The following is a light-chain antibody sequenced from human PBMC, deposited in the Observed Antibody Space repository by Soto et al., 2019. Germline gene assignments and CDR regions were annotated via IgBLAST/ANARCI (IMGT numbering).Light chain of an antibody. V-gene: IGKV3-20*01. CDR2: ETP. J-gene: IGKJ1*01. Sequence: EIVLTQYVGLPLFFSGSRCPPSCQAHTRGLGNYLACFQKNPGQAPRLIIYETPPRAPGIPDRISGSGSGTDFTLTISRLEPENFAVYFCHQYGNSPWTPGQGTKV. CDR3: HQYGNSPWT. CDR1: TRGLGNY.